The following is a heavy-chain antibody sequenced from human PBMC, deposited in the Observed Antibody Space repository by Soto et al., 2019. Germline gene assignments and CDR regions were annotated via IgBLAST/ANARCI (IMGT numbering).Heavy chain of an antibody. V-gene: IGHV3-30*18. CDR3: AKDRVGGTYYTPLGF. D-gene: IGHD3-3*01. Sequence: QVQLVESGGGVVQPGGSLSLSCQASGFNFDNYGMHCVRQAPGKGLEWVAVITYDGSNKYYADSVKGRFTISRDNSKNTLSLHLNTLKPEDTAVYHCAKDRVGGTYYTPLGFWGQGTLVTVSS. J-gene: IGHJ4*02. CDR1: GFNFDNYG. CDR2: ITYDGSNK.